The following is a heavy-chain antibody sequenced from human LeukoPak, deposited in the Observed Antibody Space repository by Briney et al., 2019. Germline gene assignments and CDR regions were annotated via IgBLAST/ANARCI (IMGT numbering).Heavy chain of an antibody. D-gene: IGHD6-13*01. J-gene: IGHJ4*02. CDR3: ARVAAAGRGMTGFDY. V-gene: IGHV6-1*01. CDR1: GDSVSSNSAA. Sequence: SQTLSLTCAISGDSVSSNSAAWNGIRQSPSRGLEWLGGTYYRSKWYNDYAVSVKSRITINPDTSKNQFSLQLNSVTPEDTAVYYCARVAAAGRGMTGFDYWGQGTLVTVSS. CDR2: TYYRSKWYN.